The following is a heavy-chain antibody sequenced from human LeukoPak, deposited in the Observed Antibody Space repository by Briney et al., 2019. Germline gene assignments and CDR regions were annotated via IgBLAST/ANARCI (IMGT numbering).Heavy chain of an antibody. V-gene: IGHV4-4*07. Sequence: SETLSLTCTVSGGSISSYYWSWIRQPAGKGLEWIGRIYTSGSTNYNPSLKSRVTISVDTSKNQFSLKLSSVTAADTAVYYCARDYQTGDHDAFDIWGQGTMVTVSS. CDR1: GGSISSYY. CDR2: IYTSGST. J-gene: IGHJ3*02. CDR3: ARDYQTGDHDAFDI. D-gene: IGHD7-27*01.